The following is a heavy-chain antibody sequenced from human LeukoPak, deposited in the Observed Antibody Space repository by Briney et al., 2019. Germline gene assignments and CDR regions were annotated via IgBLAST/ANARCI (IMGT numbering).Heavy chain of an antibody. CDR3: ARSYGSYDSQNWFDP. CDR2: ISAYNGNT. D-gene: IGHD1-26*01. Sequence: GASVKVSCKASGYTFTSYGISWVRQAPGQGLEWMGWISAYNGNTNYAQKLQGRVTMTTDTSTSTAYMELRSLRSDDTAVYYCARSYGSYDSQNWFDPWGQGTLVTVSP. J-gene: IGHJ5*02. V-gene: IGHV1-18*01. CDR1: GYTFTSYG.